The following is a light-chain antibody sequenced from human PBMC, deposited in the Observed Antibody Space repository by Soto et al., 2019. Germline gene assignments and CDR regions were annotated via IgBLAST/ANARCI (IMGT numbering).Light chain of an antibody. CDR1: QDISRW. Sequence: DIQMTQSPSSVSASVGDRITITCRASQDISRWLAWYQQKPGRAPNLLIYTASTLESGVPSRFSGSGSGTDFTLTISSLQAEDFATYYCQQVDSFPLTFGGGTKVEIK. CDR3: QQVDSFPLT. CDR2: TAS. J-gene: IGKJ4*01. V-gene: IGKV1D-12*01.